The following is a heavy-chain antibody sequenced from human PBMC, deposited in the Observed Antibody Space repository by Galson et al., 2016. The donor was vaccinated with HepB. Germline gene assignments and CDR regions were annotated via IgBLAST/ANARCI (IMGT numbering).Heavy chain of an antibody. J-gene: IGHJ4*02. CDR2: ISYDGSNE. Sequence: SLRLSCAASGFIFNSHAMNWVRQAPGKGLEWVAVISYDGSNEYYADSVKGRFTISRDNSKNTLYLHMNSLRAENTAVYYCARARRGGSNTLDYWGQGTLVTVSS. V-gene: IGHV3-30-3*01. CDR3: ARARRGGSNTLDY. CDR1: GFIFNSHA. D-gene: IGHD1-26*01.